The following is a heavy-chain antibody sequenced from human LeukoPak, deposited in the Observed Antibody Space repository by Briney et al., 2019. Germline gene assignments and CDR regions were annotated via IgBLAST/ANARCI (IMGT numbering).Heavy chain of an antibody. CDR2: ISSSSSYI. CDR1: GFTFSSYS. V-gene: IGHV3-21*01. D-gene: IGHD3-16*01. Sequence: GGFLRLSCAASGFTFSSYSMNWVRQAPGKGLEWVSSISSSSSYIYYADSVKGRFTISRDNAKNSLYLQMNSLRAEDTAVYYCAGTDHGAPFDPWGQGTLVTVSS. CDR3: AGTDHGAPFDP. J-gene: IGHJ5*02.